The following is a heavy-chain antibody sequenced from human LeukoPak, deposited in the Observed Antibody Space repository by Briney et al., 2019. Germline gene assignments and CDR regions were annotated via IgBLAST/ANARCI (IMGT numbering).Heavy chain of an antibody. CDR2: IYYSGST. J-gene: IGHJ4*02. V-gene: IGHV4-39*07. CDR1: GGSISSSSYY. D-gene: IGHD6-6*01. Sequence: SETLSLTCTVSGGSISSSSYYWGWIRQPPGKGLEWIGSIYYSGSTYYNPSLKSRVTISVDTSKNQFSLKLSSVTAADTAVYYCARGARSSSDYWGQGTLVTVSS. CDR3: ARGARSSSDY.